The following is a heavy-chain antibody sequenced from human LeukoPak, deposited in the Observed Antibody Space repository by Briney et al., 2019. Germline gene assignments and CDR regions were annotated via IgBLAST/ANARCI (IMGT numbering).Heavy chain of an antibody. CDR3: ARDHGSSWYGNNWFDP. CDR1: GYALTDYY. CDR2: INPNSGGP. V-gene: IGHV1-2*02. D-gene: IGHD6-13*01. J-gene: IGHJ5*02. Sequence: ASVKVSCKASGYALTDYYMHWVRQAPGQGLEWVGWINPNSGGPKYALKFQGRVTLTRDTSVTTTYMELSSLRSDDTAVYSCARDHGSSWYGNNWFDPWGQGTLVTVSS.